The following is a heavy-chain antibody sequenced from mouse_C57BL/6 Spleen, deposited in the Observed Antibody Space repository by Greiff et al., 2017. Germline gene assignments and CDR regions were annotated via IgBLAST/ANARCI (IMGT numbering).Heavy chain of an antibody. J-gene: IGHJ4*01. CDR1: GYTFTSYG. CDR3: ARGGDYAMDY. Sequence: QVQLQQSGAELARPGASVMLSCKASGYTFTSYGISWVKQRTGQGLEWIGEIYPRSGNTFYNEKFKGKATLTANKSSSTTYMELRSLTSEDSAVYFCARGGDYAMDYWGQGTSVTVSS. CDR2: IYPRSGNT. V-gene: IGHV1-81*01.